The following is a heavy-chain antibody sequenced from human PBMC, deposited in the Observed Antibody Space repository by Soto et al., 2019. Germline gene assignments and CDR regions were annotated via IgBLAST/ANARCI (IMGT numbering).Heavy chain of an antibody. J-gene: IGHJ3*01. D-gene: IGHD5-12*01. V-gene: IGHV3-33*05. Sequence: GGSLRVSCGAFGFNFSSYAIHWVRQAPGEGLQWVASISYLGGHERYSDSVKGRFAISRDTSKNTLYLQMDSLRADDTAVFYCARGPYDNDAFDVWGHGTVVTVSS. CDR1: GFNFSSYA. CDR3: ARGPYDNDAFDV. CDR2: ISYLGGHE.